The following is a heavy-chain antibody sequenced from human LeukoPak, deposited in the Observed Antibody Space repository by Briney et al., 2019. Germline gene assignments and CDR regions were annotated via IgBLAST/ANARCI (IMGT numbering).Heavy chain of an antibody. CDR1: GDSVSSNSAA. J-gene: IGHJ4*02. CDR2: TYYRSKWNN. V-gene: IGHV6-1*01. CDR3: ARAGDLDFDY. Sequence: SQTLSLTCAISGDSVSSNSAAWNWIRQSPSGGLEWLGRTYYRSKWNNDYAVSVKSRIIINPDTSKNHFSLQLNSVTPEDTAVYYCARAGDLDFDYWGQGTLVTVSS.